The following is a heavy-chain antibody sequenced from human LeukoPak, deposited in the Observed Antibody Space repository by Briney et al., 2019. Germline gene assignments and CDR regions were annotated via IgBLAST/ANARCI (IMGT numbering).Heavy chain of an antibody. CDR1: GGSISSYY. V-gene: IGHV4-59*01. J-gene: IGHJ6*03. Sequence: SETLSLTCTVSGGSISSYYWSWIRQPPGKGLEWIGYIYYSGNTNYNPSLKSRVTISVDTSKNQFSLKLSSVTAADTAVYYCARGQYYYGAGSSYYYYYYMDVWGKGTTVTVSS. CDR3: ARGQYYYGAGSSYYYYYYMDV. CDR2: IYYSGNT. D-gene: IGHD3-10*01.